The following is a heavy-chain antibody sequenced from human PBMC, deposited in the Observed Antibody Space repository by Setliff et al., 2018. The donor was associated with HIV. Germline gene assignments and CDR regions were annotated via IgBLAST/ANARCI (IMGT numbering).Heavy chain of an antibody. CDR3: ARVPYRSAWFSGGHDAFDI. D-gene: IGHD6-19*01. Sequence: ASVKVSCKASGYSFARYGLRWVRQAPGQGLEWMGWISGFNGNTKYAQSFQDRVAMTTATATSTAYMEMRSLRSDDTAVYFCARVPYRSAWFSGGHDAFDIWGQGTMVTVSS. J-gene: IGHJ3*02. CDR2: ISGFNGNT. V-gene: IGHV1-18*01. CDR1: GYSFARYG.